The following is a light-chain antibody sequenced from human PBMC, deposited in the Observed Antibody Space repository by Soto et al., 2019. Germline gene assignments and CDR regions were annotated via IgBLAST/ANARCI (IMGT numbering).Light chain of an antibody. CDR3: QQRSNWPLT. CDR1: QSVTSY. J-gene: IGKJ4*01. Sequence: EIVLTHSPATLSLSPGGRATLSCRASQSVTSYLAWYQQKPGQAPRLLIYDASTRATGIPARFAGSGSGTDFTLTISSLEPEDFAVYYCQQRSNWPLTFGGGTKVDIK. CDR2: DAS. V-gene: IGKV3-11*01.